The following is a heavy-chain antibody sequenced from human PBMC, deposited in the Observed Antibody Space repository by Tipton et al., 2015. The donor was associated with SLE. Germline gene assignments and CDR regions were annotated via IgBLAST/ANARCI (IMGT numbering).Heavy chain of an antibody. CDR2: IYSGGST. Sequence: LSLTCTVSGGSMGSYYWTWIRQAPGKGLEWVSVIYSGGSTYYADSVKGRFTISRDNSKNTLYLQMNSLRAEGTAVYYCARDRVSGWFHFDYWGQGTLVTVSS. J-gene: IGHJ4*02. CDR3: ARDRVSGWFHFDY. CDR1: GGSMGSYY. D-gene: IGHD6-19*01. V-gene: IGHV3-66*01.